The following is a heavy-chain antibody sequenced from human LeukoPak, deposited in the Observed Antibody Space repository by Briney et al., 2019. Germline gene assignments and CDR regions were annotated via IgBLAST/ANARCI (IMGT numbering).Heavy chain of an antibody. V-gene: IGHV1-2*07. CDR3: ARANWHIDY. Sequence: ASVKVSCKASGYTFTVYYIHGVRQAPGQGREWMGWINPNSGGTNSAHQFHGRVTLTRYTSISTTYIELNRLRAYDTTVYHSARANWHIDYWGQGTLVTVSS. CDR1: GYTFTVYY. CDR2: INPNSGGT. J-gene: IGHJ4*02. D-gene: IGHD1-1*01.